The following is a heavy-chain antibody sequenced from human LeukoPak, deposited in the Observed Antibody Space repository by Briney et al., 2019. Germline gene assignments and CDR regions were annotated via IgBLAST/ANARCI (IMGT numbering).Heavy chain of an antibody. V-gene: IGHV4-61*01. CDR2: IYYSGST. D-gene: IGHD5/OR15-5a*01. Sequence: SETLSLTCTVSGGSVSSSNYYWSWIRQPPGKGLEWIGYIYYSGSTNYNPSLKSRVTISVDTSKNQFSLKLSSVTAADTAVYYCARALYDLGGYFDYWGQGTLVTVSS. CDR1: GGSVSSSNYY. J-gene: IGHJ4*02. CDR3: ARALYDLGGYFDY.